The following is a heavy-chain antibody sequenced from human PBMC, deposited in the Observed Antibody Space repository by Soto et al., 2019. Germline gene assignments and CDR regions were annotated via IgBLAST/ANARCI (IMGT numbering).Heavy chain of an antibody. CDR2: ISYDGSNK. V-gene: IGHV3-30-3*01. D-gene: IGHD2-15*01. CDR1: GFTFSSYA. CDR3: ARAGCDGGSCYTLVGLRYGMDV. Sequence: QVQLVESGGGVVQPGRSLRLSCAASGFTFSSYAMHWVRQAPGKGLEWVAVISYDGSNKYYADSVKGRFTISRDNSKNTLYLQMNSLRAQDTAVYSCARAGCDGGSCYTLVGLRYGMDVWGQGTTVTLSS. J-gene: IGHJ6*02.